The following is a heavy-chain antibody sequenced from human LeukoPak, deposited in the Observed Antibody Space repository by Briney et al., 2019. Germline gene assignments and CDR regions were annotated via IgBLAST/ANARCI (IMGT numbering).Heavy chain of an antibody. J-gene: IGHJ2*01. CDR2: ISGSAGST. CDR3: AKCSGTYFYWYFDL. D-gene: IGHD1-26*01. V-gene: IGHV3-23*01. CDR1: GFTFSSSW. Sequence: GGSLRLSCAVSGFTFSSSWMHWVRQAPGKGLGWVSVISGSAGSTYYADSVKGRFTISRDNSKNTLYLQMNSLRAEGTAVYYCAKCSGTYFYWYFDLWGRGTLVTVSS.